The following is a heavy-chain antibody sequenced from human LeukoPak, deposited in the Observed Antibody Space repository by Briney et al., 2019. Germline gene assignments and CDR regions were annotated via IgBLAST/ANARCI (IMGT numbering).Heavy chain of an antibody. CDR3: ARGNCSGGSCYSPGLDY. V-gene: IGHV4-34*01. D-gene: IGHD2-15*01. CDR1: GGSFSGYY. Sequence: SETLSLTCADYGGSFSGYYWSWVRQPPGKGLEWIGEINHSGSTNYNPSLKSRVTISVDTSKNQFSLKLSSVTAADTAVYYCARGNCSGGSCYSPGLDYWGQGTLVTVSS. CDR2: INHSGST. J-gene: IGHJ4*02.